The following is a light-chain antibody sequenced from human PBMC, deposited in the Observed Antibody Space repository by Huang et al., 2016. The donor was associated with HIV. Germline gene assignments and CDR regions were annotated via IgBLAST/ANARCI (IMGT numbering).Light chain of an antibody. V-gene: IGKV4-1*01. Sequence: DIVMTQSPAPLAVSLGERATSSCKSGQSALYSANNKDYLAWYQQKPGQPPKLLIYWASTREAGVPDRFSGGGSGTDFTLTISGPQAEDVAVYYCQQYYSRPFTFGPGTKVDIK. CDR3: QQYYSRPFT. CDR2: WAS. J-gene: IGKJ3*01. CDR1: QSALYSANNKDY.